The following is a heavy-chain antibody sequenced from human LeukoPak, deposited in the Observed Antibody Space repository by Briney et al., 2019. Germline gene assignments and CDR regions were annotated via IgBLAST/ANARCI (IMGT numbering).Heavy chain of an antibody. D-gene: IGHD4-17*01. Sequence: PGGSLRLSCVGSKFTFTNYAMHWVRQAPGKGLEWVAVISYDGTNKYYADSVKGRFTISRDNSKNTLYLQLNSLRVEDTAVYYCARGHYGVFDYWGQGTLVTVSS. V-gene: IGHV3-30-3*01. CDR1: KFTFTNYA. CDR3: ARGHYGVFDY. J-gene: IGHJ4*02. CDR2: ISYDGTNK.